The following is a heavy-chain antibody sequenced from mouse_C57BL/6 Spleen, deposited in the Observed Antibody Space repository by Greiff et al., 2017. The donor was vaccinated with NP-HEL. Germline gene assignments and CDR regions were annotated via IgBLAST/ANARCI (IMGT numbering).Heavy chain of an antibody. CDR2: IFPGSGST. D-gene: IGHD2-4*01. CDR1: GYTFTDYY. CDR3: ARSRGYDSTWTVYAMDY. J-gene: IGHJ4*01. Sequence: QVQLQQSGPELVKPGASVKISCKASGYTFTDYYINWVKQRPGQGLEWIGWIFPGSGSTYYNEKFKGKATLTVDKSSSTAYMLLSSLTSEDSAVYFCARSRGYDSTWTVYAMDYWGQGTSVTVSS. V-gene: IGHV1-75*01.